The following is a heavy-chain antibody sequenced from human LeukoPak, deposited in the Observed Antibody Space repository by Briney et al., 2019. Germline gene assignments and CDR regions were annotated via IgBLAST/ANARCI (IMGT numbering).Heavy chain of an antibody. CDR3: ARNGYDILTGHYWFFDL. CDR1: GGSISRYY. Sequence: SETLSLTCAVSGGSISRYYWSWIRQPPGKGLEWIGYINYSGSTNYNPSLKSRVTISVDTSKNQFSLKLSSVTAADTAVYYCARNGYDILTGHYWFFDLWGRGTLVTVSS. CDR2: INYSGST. V-gene: IGHV4-59*01. D-gene: IGHD3-9*01. J-gene: IGHJ2*01.